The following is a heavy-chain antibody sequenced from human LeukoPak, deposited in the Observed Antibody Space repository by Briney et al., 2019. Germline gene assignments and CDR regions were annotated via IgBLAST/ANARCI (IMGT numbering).Heavy chain of an antibody. V-gene: IGHV3-23*01. CDR3: AKVIVGATSFDY. D-gene: IGHD1-26*01. CDR2: ISGSGGST. J-gene: IGHJ4*02. Sequence: GGSLRLSCAASGFTFSSYGMNWVRQAPGKGLEWVSAISGSGGSTYYADSVKGRFTISRDNSKNTLYLQMNSLRAEDTAVYYCAKVIVGATSFDYWGQGTLVTVSS. CDR1: GFTFSSYG.